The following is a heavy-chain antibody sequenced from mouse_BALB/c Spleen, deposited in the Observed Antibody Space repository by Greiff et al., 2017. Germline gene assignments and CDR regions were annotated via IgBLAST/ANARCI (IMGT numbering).Heavy chain of an antibody. V-gene: IGHV5-17*02. D-gene: IGHD1-1*01. J-gene: IGHJ3*01. CDR1: GFTFSSFG. CDR2: ISSGSSTI. CDR3: ARSGYGSSHPFAY. Sequence: DVHLVESGGGLVQPGGSRKLSCAASGFTFSSFGMHWVRQAPEKGLEWVAYISSGSSTIYYADTVKGRFTISRDNPKNTLFLQMTSLRSEDTAMYYCARSGYGSSHPFAYWGQGTLVTVSA.